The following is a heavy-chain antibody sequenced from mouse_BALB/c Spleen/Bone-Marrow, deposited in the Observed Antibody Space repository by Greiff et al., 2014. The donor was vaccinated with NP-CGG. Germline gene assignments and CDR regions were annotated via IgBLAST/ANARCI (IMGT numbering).Heavy chain of an antibody. Sequence: EVKLVESGGGLVKPGGSLKLSCAASGFTFSDYYMYWVRQTPEKRLEWVATISDGGSYTYYPDSVKGRFTISRDNAKNNLYLQMSSLKSEDTAMYYCAREGNKAYWGQGTLVTVSA. CDR2: ISDGGSYT. CDR1: GFTFSDYY. J-gene: IGHJ3*01. CDR3: AREGNKAY. D-gene: IGHD2-1*01. V-gene: IGHV5-4*02.